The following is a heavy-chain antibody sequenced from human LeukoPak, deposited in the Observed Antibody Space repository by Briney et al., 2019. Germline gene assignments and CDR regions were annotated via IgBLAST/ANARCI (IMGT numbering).Heavy chain of an antibody. D-gene: IGHD5-24*01. Sequence: GGSLRLSCAASGFTFSSYWMSWVRQAPGKGLEWVAFIHSDGSNKYYTDSVKGRFTISRDTSKSTLYLQMNSLRPEDTAVYYCAKGMTRDDYTLFYWGQGTLVTVSS. CDR3: AKGMTRDDYTLFY. CDR2: IHSDGSNK. J-gene: IGHJ4*02. CDR1: GFTFSSYW. V-gene: IGHV3-30*02.